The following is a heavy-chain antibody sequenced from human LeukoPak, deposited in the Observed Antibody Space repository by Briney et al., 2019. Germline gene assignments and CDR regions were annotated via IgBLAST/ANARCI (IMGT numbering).Heavy chain of an antibody. D-gene: IGHD3-10*01. V-gene: IGHV4-34*01. Sequence: PSETLSLTCAVYGGSFSGYYWSWIRQHPGKGLEWIGEINHSGSTNYNPSLKSRVTISVDTSKNQFSLKLSSVTAADTAVYYCARLMVRGVIAGMDVWGQGTTVTVSS. CDR2: INHSGST. CDR3: ARLMVRGVIAGMDV. J-gene: IGHJ6*02. CDR1: GGSFSGYY.